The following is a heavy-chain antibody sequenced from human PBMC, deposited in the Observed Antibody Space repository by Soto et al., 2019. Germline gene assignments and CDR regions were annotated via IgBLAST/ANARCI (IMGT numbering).Heavy chain of an antibody. J-gene: IGHJ4*02. CDR3: ARFGDYHLSPY. CDR2: IYYSGST. V-gene: IGHV4-31*03. Sequence: ASETLSLTCTVSGGSISSGGYYWSWIRQHPGKGLEWIGYIYYSGSTYYNPSLKSRVTISVDTSKNQFSLKLSSVTAADTAVYYCARFGDYHLSPYWGQGTLVTVSS. CDR1: GGSISSGGYY. D-gene: IGHD3-16*01.